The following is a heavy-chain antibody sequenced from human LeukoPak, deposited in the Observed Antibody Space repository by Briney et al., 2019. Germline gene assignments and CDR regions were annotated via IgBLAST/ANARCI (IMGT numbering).Heavy chain of an antibody. J-gene: IGHJ4*02. V-gene: IGHV1-69*13. CDR1: GGTFSSYA. Sequence: SVKVSCKASGGTFSSYAISWVRQAPGQGLEWMGGIIPIFGTANYAQKFQGRVTITADESTSTAYMELSSLRSEDTAVYYCARGRSSGWRADYWGQGTLVTVSS. CDR2: IIPIFGTA. CDR3: ARGRSSGWRADY. D-gene: IGHD6-19*01.